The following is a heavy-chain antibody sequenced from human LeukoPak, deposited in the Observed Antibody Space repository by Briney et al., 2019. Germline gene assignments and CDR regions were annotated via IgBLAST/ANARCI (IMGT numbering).Heavy chain of an antibody. V-gene: IGHV1-3*01. CDR1: GYTFASYA. CDR3: ARGGYSSSWSGY. Sequence: ASVKVSCKASGYTFASYAMHWVRQAPGQRLEWMGWINAGNGNTKYSQKFQGRVTITRDTSASSAYMELSRLRTEDTDVYYCARGGYSSSWSGYWGQGTLVTVSS. D-gene: IGHD6-13*01. CDR2: INAGNGNT. J-gene: IGHJ4*02.